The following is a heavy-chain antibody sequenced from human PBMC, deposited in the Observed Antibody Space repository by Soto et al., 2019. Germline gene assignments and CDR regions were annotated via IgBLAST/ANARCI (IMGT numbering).Heavy chain of an antibody. J-gene: IGHJ4*02. D-gene: IGHD1-26*01. CDR3: ASLVGPTRHFDY. CDR2: IYYTGST. CDR1: GGSISSYY. V-gene: IGHV4-59*08. Sequence: SETLSLTCTVSGGSISSYYWSWIRQPPGKGLEWIAYIYYTGSTYYNPSLKSRVTISVDTSKNQFSLKLSSVTAADTAVYYCASLVGPTRHFDYWGQGTLVTVSS.